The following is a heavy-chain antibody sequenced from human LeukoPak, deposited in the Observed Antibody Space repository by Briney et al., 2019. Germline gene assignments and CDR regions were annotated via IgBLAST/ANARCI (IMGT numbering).Heavy chain of an antibody. CDR3: AKRGVVIRVILVGFHKEAYYFDS. CDR1: GITLSNYG. V-gene: IGHV3-23*01. CDR2: ISGSGGST. D-gene: IGHD2-21*01. Sequence: PGGSLRLSCAVSGITLSNYGMSWVRQAPGKGLEWVAGISGSGGSTNYADSVKGWFVISRDTRRNTLYLQMNSLGAEDTAVYFCAKRGVVIRVILVGFHKEAYYFDSWGQGGLVTVSS. J-gene: IGHJ4*02.